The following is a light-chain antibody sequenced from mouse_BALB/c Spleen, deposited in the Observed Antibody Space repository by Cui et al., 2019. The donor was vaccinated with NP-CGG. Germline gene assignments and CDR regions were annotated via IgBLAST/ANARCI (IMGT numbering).Light chain of an antibody. CDR1: TGAVTTSNY. CDR2: GTN. CDR3: ALWYSNHWV. Sequence: QAFVAQESALTTSPGETVKLTCRSSTGAVTTSNYANWVQEKPDHLFTGLIGGTNNRAPGVPARFSGSLIGDKAVLTITGAQTEDEAIYFCALWYSNHWVFGGGTKLTVL. J-gene: IGLJ1*01. V-gene: IGLV1*01.